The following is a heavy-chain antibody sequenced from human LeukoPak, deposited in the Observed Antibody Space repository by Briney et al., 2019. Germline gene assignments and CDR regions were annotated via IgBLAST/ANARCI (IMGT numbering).Heavy chain of an antibody. V-gene: IGHV4-59*01. J-gene: IGHJ6*02. CDR3: AREYCSGGSCYHQYYYYYGMDV. Sequence: PSETLSLTCTVSGGSISSYYWSWIRQPPGKGLEWIGYIYYSGTTNYNPSLKSRVTISVDTSKNQFSLKLSSVTAADTAVYYCAREYCSGGSCYHQYYYYYGMDVWGQGTTVTVSS. CDR1: GGSISSYY. D-gene: IGHD2-15*01. CDR2: IYYSGTT.